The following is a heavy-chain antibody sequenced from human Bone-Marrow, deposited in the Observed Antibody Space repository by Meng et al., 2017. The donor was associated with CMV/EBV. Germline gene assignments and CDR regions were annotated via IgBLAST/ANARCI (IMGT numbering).Heavy chain of an antibody. CDR3: AKDIGIAARPWGFDY. CDR2: MYSGGSST. D-gene: IGHD6-6*01. CDR1: GFTFSRYG. Sequence: GGSLRLSCAASGFTFSRYGMSWVRQAPGKGLEWVSVMYSGGSSTFYADSVQGRFTISRDNAKNSLYLQMNSLRAEDTALYYCAKDIGIAARPWGFDYWGQGTLVTASS. J-gene: IGHJ4*02. V-gene: IGHV3-23*03.